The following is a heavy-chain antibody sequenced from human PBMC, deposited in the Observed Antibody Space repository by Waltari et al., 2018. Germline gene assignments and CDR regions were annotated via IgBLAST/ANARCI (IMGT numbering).Heavy chain of an antibody. CDR3: ARVAVTTPWYFDL. D-gene: IGHD2-21*02. V-gene: IGHV3-74*01. CDR2: ISNAGSTT. CDR1: GFTFSSYW. Sequence: EVQLVESGGGLVQPGGSLRLSCAASGFTFSSYWMHWVRQAPGRGLVWVSRISNAGSTTTYTDSVKGRFTISRDNAKNTLYLQMNSLRAEDTAVYYCARVAVTTPWYFDLWGRGTLVTVSS. J-gene: IGHJ2*01.